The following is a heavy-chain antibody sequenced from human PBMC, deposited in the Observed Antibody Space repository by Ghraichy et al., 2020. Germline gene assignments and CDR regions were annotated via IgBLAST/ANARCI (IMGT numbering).Heavy chain of an antibody. V-gene: IGHV4-30-2*01. J-gene: IGHJ3*02. CDR1: GGSISSGGYS. Sequence: LRLSCAVSGGSISSGGYSWSWIRQPPGKGLEWIGYIYHSGSTYYNPSLKSRVTILVDRSKNQFSLKLSSVTAADTAVYYCARACDYDSSGYYYFDAFDIWGQGTMVTVS. CDR2: IYHSGST. D-gene: IGHD3-22*01. CDR3: ARACDYDSSGYYYFDAFDI.